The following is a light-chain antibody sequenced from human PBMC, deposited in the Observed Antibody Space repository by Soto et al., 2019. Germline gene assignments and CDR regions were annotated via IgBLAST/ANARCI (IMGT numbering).Light chain of an antibody. V-gene: IGKV2-28*01. J-gene: IGKJ3*01. CDR3: MQALQTPRFT. CDR2: LGS. Sequence: DIVMTQSPLSLPVTPGEPASISCRSSQSLLHSNGYNYLDWYLQKPGQSPQLLIYLGSNRASGVPDRFSGSGSGTDCTLKISRGEAEDVGVYYCMQALQTPRFTFGPGTKVDIK. CDR1: QSLLHSNGYNY.